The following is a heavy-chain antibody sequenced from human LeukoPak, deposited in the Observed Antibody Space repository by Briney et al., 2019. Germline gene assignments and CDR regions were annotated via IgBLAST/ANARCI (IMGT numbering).Heavy chain of an antibody. D-gene: IGHD5-24*01. Sequence: SETLSLTCTVSGGSISSYYWSWIRQPPGKGLEWIGYIYYSGSTNYNPSLKSRVTISVDTSKNQFSLKLSSVTAADTAVYYCANNLQYNWFDPWGQGTLVTVSS. V-gene: IGHV4-59*12. J-gene: IGHJ5*02. CDR2: IYYSGST. CDR3: ANNLQYNWFDP. CDR1: GGSISSYY.